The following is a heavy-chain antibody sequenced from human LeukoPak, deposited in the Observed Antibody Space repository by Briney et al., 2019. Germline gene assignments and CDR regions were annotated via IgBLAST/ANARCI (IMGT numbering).Heavy chain of an antibody. CDR1: GFTFSSYA. CDR3: ASARRRWYYLDY. Sequence: PGGSLRLSCAASGFTFSSYAMSWVRQAPGKGLEWVSAISGSGGSTYYADSVKGRFTISRDNSKNTLYLQMNSLRAEDTAVYYCASARRRWYYLDYWGQGTLVTVSS. CDR2: ISGSGGST. J-gene: IGHJ4*02. D-gene: IGHD6-13*01. V-gene: IGHV3-23*01.